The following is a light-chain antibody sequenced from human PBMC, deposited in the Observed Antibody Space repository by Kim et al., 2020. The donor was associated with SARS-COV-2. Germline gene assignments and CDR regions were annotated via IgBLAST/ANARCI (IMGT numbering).Light chain of an antibody. J-gene: IGLJ3*02. CDR1: SRDVCGYNY. V-gene: IGLV2-14*01. CDR3: NTYTSSTTWV. Sequence: QSALTQPASVSGSPGPSITVSCTGTSRDVCGYNYVSWYQQHPGRAPKLMIYGVSKRPPGVSNRFSGSKSGNTASLTISGLQAEDEADYYCNTYTSSTTWVFGGGTQLTVL. CDR2: GVS.